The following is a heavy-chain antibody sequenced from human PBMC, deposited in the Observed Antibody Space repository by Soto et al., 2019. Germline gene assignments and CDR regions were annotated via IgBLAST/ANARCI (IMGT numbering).Heavy chain of an antibody. V-gene: IGHV3-21*01. CDR2: VSSSSSYI. Sequence: GGSLRLSCAASGFIFSGYIMNWVRQSPGKGLEWVSSVSSSSSYIYYADSLKGRFTISRDNAKNSLYLQMNSLRVEDTAVYYCARGGDSSGSWPRYWGQGTLVTVSS. J-gene: IGHJ4*02. D-gene: IGHD3-22*01. CDR3: ARGGDSSGSWPRY. CDR1: GFIFSGYI.